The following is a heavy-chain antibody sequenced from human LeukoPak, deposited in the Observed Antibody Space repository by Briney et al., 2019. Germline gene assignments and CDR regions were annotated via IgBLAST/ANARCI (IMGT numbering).Heavy chain of an antibody. Sequence: GGSLRLSCSASGFTFSNFAMHWVRQAPGKGLEHVSVISSDGGSTFYADSVTDRFTISRDNSKNTLYLQLNSLRAEDTAVYYCARGTSGSYSDYWGQGTLVTVSS. CDR2: ISSDGGST. D-gene: IGHD1-26*01. V-gene: IGHV3-64*04. J-gene: IGHJ4*02. CDR3: ARGTSGSYSDY. CDR1: GFTFSNFA.